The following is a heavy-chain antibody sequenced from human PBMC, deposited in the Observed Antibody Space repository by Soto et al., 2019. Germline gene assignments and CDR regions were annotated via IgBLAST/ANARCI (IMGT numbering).Heavy chain of an antibody. CDR2: ISGSGDII. CDR1: GFTFSSFD. D-gene: IGHD2-8*02. V-gene: IGHV3-48*03. CDR3: ARARVVYHVPIEFDP. J-gene: IGHJ5*02. Sequence: EVQLVESGGGLIQPGGSLRLSCSASGFTFSSFDMSWVRQAPGKGLEWVSYISGSGDIIYYADSVKGRFTISRDNAKNSVFLQRNSLRVEDTAIYYWARARVVYHVPIEFDPWGQGTLVTVSS.